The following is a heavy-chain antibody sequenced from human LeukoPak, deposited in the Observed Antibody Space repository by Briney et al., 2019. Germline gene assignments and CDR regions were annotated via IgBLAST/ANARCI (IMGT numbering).Heavy chain of an antibody. V-gene: IGHV3-11*04. D-gene: IGHD3-3*01. CDR3: ARSARLMKGVVEVTALDD. J-gene: IGHJ4*02. CDR2: LSSSGSAF. CDR1: GFTFSDYY. Sequence: GGSLRLSCAASGFTFSDYYMSWIRQAPGKGLEWIAYLSSSGSAFSYADSVKGRFTIARDNAKNSVYLEMNSLRADDTAVYYCARSARLMKGVVEVTALDDWGQGTLVTVSS.